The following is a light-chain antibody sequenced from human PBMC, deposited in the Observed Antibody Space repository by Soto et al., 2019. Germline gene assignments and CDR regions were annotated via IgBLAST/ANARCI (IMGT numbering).Light chain of an antibody. CDR3: QQYNKWPPYT. Sequence: EIVMTQSPANLSVSPGERATLSCRASQSVSSNLAGYQQQPGQGPRLLIYGASTRATSIPARFSGSGSGTEFTLTINSLQSEDFAVYYCQQYNKWPPYTFGQGTKLEIK. J-gene: IGKJ2*01. CDR1: QSVSSN. CDR2: GAS. V-gene: IGKV3-15*01.